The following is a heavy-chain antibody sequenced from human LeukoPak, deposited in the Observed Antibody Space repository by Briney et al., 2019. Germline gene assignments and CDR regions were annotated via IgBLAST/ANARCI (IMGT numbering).Heavy chain of an antibody. Sequence: GGSLRLSCAASGFTFSRCGMHWVRQAPGKGLEWVTTISFDGSNKYYADSVKGRFTISRDNSKNALYLQMNSLRAEDSALYYCAKDSSSTRSFDYWGQGTLVSVSS. CDR3: AKDSSSTRSFDY. CDR2: ISFDGSNK. D-gene: IGHD2-2*01. CDR1: GFTFSRCG. V-gene: IGHV3-30*18. J-gene: IGHJ4*02.